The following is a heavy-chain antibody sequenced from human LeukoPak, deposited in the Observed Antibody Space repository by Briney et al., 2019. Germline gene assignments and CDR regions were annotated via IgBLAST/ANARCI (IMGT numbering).Heavy chain of an antibody. CDR3: ARDHAKSGPIDY. D-gene: IGHD1-26*01. Sequence: ASVKVSCKASGYTFINYGISWVRQAPGQGLEWMGWISAYSGNTNYPQKFQDRVIMTTDTSTSTAYMELRSLRSDDTAVYYCARDHAKSGPIDYWGQGTLVTVSS. V-gene: IGHV1-18*01. CDR1: GYTFINYG. CDR2: ISAYSGNT. J-gene: IGHJ4*02.